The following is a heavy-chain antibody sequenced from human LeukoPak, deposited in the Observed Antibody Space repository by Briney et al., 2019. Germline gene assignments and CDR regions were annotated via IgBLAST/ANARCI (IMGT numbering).Heavy chain of an antibody. V-gene: IGHV4-59*01. Sequence: SETLSLTCTVSGGSISSYYWSWIRQPPGKGLEWIGYIYYTGSTNYNPSLKSRVTISVDTSKNQFSLKLSSVTAADTAVYYCARGRYSSSSVGWFDPWGQGTLVTVSS. D-gene: IGHD6-6*01. CDR1: GGSISSYY. CDR2: IYYTGST. CDR3: ARGRYSSSSVGWFDP. J-gene: IGHJ5*02.